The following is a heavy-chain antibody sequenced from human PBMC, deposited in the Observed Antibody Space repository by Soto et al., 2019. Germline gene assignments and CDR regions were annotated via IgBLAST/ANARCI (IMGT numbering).Heavy chain of an antibody. V-gene: IGHV3-23*01. D-gene: IGHD5-12*01. CDR3: ARQQDIVATVIPDYFDY. CDR2: ISGSGGST. J-gene: IGHJ4*02. Sequence: EVQLLESGGGLVQPGGSLRLSCAASGFTFSSYAMSWVRQAPGKGLEWVSAISGSGGSTYYADSVKGRFTISRDNSKNKLYLQMNSLRAEDTAVYYCARQQDIVATVIPDYFDYWGQGTLVTVSS. CDR1: GFTFSSYA.